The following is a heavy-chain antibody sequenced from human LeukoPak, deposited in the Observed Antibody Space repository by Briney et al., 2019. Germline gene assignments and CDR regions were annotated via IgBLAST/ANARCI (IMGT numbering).Heavy chain of an antibody. Sequence: SETLSLTCTVSGGSISSSSYYWGWIRQPPGKGLEWIGSIYYSGSTYYNPSLKSRVTISVDTSKNQFSLKLSSVTAADTAVYYCARRGGSYYYYYYMDVWGKGTTVTISS. CDR3: ARRGGSYYYYYYMDV. D-gene: IGHD1-26*01. V-gene: IGHV4-39*01. J-gene: IGHJ6*03. CDR2: IYYSGST. CDR1: GGSISSSSYY.